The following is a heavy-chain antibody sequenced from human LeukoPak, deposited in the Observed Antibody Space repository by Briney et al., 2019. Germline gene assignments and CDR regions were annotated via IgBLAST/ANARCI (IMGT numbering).Heavy chain of an antibody. CDR1: GGTFSSYA. V-gene: IGHV1-69*05. J-gene: IGHJ4*02. CDR3: ARDALIDYYDSSGPHDY. Sequence: SSVKVSCKASGGTFSSYAISWVRQAPGQGLEWMGRIIPIFGTANYAQKFQGRVTITTDDSTSTAYMELSSLRSEDTAVYYCARDALIDYYDSSGPHDYWGQGTLVTVSS. CDR2: IIPIFGTA. D-gene: IGHD3-22*01.